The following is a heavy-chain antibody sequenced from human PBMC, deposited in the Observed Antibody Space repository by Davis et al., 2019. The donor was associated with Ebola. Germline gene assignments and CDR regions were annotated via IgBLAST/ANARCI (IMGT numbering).Heavy chain of an antibody. V-gene: IGHV1-8*01. CDR2: MNPNSGNT. CDR1: GYTFTGYD. CDR3: ASSAGTPVTTGY. J-gene: IGHJ4*02. D-gene: IGHD4-17*01. Sequence: AASVKVSCKASGYTFTGYDINWVRQATGQGLEWMGWMNPNSGNTGYAQNFQGRVTMTRNTSISTAYMELSSLRSEDTAVYYCASSAGTPVTTGYWGQGTLVTVSS.